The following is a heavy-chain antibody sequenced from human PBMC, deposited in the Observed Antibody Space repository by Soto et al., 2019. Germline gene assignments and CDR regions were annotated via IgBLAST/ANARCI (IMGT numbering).Heavy chain of an antibody. D-gene: IGHD3-10*01. CDR2: ISWDGGRT. V-gene: IGHV3-43*01. CDR1: GFTFDDYG. CDR3: TKDKVIRGSRSYYYLDY. Sequence: GGSLRLSCAASGFTFDDYGMHWARQAPGKGLEWVSVISWDGGRTYYADSVRGRFTISRDNSKNSLYLQMNSLRTEDTALYYCTKDKVIRGSRSYYYLDYWGQGTLVTVSS. J-gene: IGHJ4*02.